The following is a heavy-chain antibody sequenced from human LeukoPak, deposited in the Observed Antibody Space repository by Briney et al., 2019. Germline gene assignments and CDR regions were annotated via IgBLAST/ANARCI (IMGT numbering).Heavy chain of an antibody. D-gene: IGHD6-6*01. Sequence: GASVKVSCKASGGTFSSYAISWVRQAPGQGLEWMGGIIPIFGTANYAQKFQGRVTITTDESTSTAYMELSSLRSEDTAVYYCARPEYSSSSRAFDIWGQGTMVTVSS. CDR2: IIPIFGTA. CDR3: ARPEYSSSSRAFDI. CDR1: GGTFSSYA. V-gene: IGHV1-69*05. J-gene: IGHJ3*02.